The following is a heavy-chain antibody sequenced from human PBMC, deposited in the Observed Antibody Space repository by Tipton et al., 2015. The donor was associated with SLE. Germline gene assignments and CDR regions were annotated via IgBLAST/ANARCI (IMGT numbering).Heavy chain of an antibody. D-gene: IGHD2-8*01. CDR3: ARGGASVLIRNCYFDY. J-gene: IGHJ4*01. CDR1: GGSISSSNYY. V-gene: IGHV4-39*07. CDR2: IYYSGST. Sequence: GSLRLSCTVSGGSISSSNYYWGWIRQPPGKGLEWIGSIYYSGSTYYNPSLKSRVSISVDTSKNQFFLNLHSVTAADTAVYYCARGGASVLIRNCYFDYWGQGSLVTVSS.